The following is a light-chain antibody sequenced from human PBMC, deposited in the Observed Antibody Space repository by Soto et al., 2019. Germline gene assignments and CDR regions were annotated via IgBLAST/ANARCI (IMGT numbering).Light chain of an antibody. J-gene: IGKJ1*01. CDR3: QQYNQWPGT. Sequence: EIVLTQSPATLSLSPGERATLSCRASQRVSSYLAWYQQKPGQAPRLLIYDASKRAPGIPARFSGSGSGTDFTLTISSLEPEDFAVYHCQQYNQWPGTFGQGTKVDIK. CDR2: DAS. V-gene: IGKV3-11*01. CDR1: QRVSSY.